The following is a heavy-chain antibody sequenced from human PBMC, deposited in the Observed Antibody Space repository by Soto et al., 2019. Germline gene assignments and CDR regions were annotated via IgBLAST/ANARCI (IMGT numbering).Heavy chain of an antibody. Sequence: EVQLVESGGGLVQPGESLRLSCAASGFTFDYYWMHWVRQAPGKGLVWVSRIHSDGTSTTYADSVKGRFTISRANAKNPLSLQMTSLRAEDMAVYYCARGDSGAFDLWGQGTVVTVS. CDR1: GFTFDYYW. CDR3: ARGDSGAFDL. D-gene: IGHD6-19*01. V-gene: IGHV3-74*01. J-gene: IGHJ3*01. CDR2: IHSDGTST.